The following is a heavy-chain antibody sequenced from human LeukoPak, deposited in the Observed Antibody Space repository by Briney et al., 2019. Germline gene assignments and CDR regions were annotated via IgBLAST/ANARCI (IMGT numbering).Heavy chain of an antibody. J-gene: IGHJ4*02. CDR1: GFTFSSYW. Sequence: GGSLRLSCAASGFTFSSYWMHWVRQAPGKGLVWVSRINSDGSSASYADSVKGRFTISRDNAKNTLYLQMNSLRAEDTAVYYCARVGHSGSYYAYWGQGTLVTVSS. D-gene: IGHD1-26*01. V-gene: IGHV3-74*01. CDR2: INSDGSSA. CDR3: ARVGHSGSYYAY.